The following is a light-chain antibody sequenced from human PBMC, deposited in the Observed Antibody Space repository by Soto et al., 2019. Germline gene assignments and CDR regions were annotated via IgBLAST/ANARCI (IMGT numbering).Light chain of an antibody. J-gene: IGKJ1*01. Sequence: DIQMTQSPSSLSASVGDRVTITCRASQSIVTYLNWYLQKPGKAPKVLIYAASSLQSGVPSRFSGSGSGTDFTLTISSLQPEDFATYYCQQSYSIPWTFGQGTKVDIK. CDR1: QSIVTY. CDR3: QQSYSIPWT. V-gene: IGKV1-39*01. CDR2: AAS.